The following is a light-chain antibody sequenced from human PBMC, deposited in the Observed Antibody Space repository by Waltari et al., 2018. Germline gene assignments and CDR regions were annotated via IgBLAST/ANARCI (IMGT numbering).Light chain of an antibody. CDR1: QSVSNY. Sequence: EIVLTQSPATLSLSPGERAPLSCRASQSVSNYLAWYQQKPGQAPRLLIYDASNRVTGIPARFSGSGSGTDFTLTISTLEPEDFAVYYCQQRSNWPPITFGQGTRLEIK. CDR2: DAS. V-gene: IGKV3-11*01. J-gene: IGKJ5*01. CDR3: QQRSNWPPIT.